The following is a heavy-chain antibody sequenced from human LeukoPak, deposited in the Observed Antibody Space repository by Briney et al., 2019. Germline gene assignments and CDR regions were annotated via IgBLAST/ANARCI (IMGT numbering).Heavy chain of an antibody. CDR3: ARHARGTGYFDY. D-gene: IGHD3/OR15-3a*01. V-gene: IGHV4-61*05. J-gene: IGHJ4*02. Sequence: SETLSLTCTVSGGSISSSNYYWGWIRQPPGKGLEWIGYIYYSGSTNYNPSLKSRVTISVDTSKNQFSLNLSSVTAADTAVYYCARHARGTGYFDYWGQGTLVTVSS. CDR1: GGSISSSNYY. CDR2: IYYSGST.